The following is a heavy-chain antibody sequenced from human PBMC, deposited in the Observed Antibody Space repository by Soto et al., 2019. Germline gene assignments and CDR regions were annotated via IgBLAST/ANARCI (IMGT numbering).Heavy chain of an antibody. V-gene: IGHV4-4*07. Sequence: SETLSLTCTVSGASLSGSYWSWIRRPAGKGLEWIGRIYFTGSTNYNPSLRGRVTMSVDTSKNQFSLRLNSVTAADTAMYYCGRDPPWPTTEGAPSYFDLWGRGHLVTVYS. CDR1: GASLSGSY. D-gene: IGHD1-1*01. CDR2: IYFTGST. J-gene: IGHJ2*01. CDR3: GRDPPWPTTEGAPSYFDL.